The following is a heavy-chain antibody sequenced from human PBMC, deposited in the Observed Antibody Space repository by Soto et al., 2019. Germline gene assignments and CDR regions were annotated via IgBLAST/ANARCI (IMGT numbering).Heavy chain of an antibody. J-gene: IGHJ5*02. Sequence: QLRLQESGPGLVKPSGTLSLTCTVSGDSVTSDDSYWGWIRRPPGQGLEWIGTISHTGGTFYNPPLNSRLPSPDNASKYQLPLKLASMTAAYSGVCFCARQMRGPIHHFAWLLPVTPWAQGILVTVSS. V-gene: IGHV4-39*01. CDR3: ARQMRGPIHHFAWLLPVTP. CDR1: GDSVTSDDSY. D-gene: IGHD3-9*01. CDR2: ISHTGGT.